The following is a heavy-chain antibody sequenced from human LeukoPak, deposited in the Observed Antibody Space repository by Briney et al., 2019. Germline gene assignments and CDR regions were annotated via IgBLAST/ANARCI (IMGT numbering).Heavy chain of an antibody. CDR1: GYTFTSYD. CDR2: MNPNSGNT. Sequence: AASVKVSCKASGYTFTSYDINWVRQATGQGLEWMGWMNPNSGNTGYAQKFQGRVTMTRNTSISTAYMELSSLRSEDTAVYYCARVEIAARPDYYYYMDVWGKGTTVTVSS. D-gene: IGHD6-6*01. J-gene: IGHJ6*03. CDR3: ARVEIAARPDYYYYMDV. V-gene: IGHV1-8*01.